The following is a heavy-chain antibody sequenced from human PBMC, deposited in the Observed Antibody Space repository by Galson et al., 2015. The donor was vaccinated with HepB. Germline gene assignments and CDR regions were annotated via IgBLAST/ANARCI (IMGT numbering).Heavy chain of an antibody. CDR1: GFTFSSYS. CDR3: ARGALPSIPVEMATILPRYFDL. CDR2: ISSSSSYI. V-gene: IGHV3-21*01. D-gene: IGHD5-24*01. J-gene: IGHJ2*01. Sequence: SLRLSCAASGFTFSSYSMNWVRQAPGKGLEWVSSISSSSSYIYYADSVKGRFTISRDNAKNSLYLQMNSLRAEDTAVYYCARGALPSIPVEMATILPRYFDLWGRGTLVTVSS.